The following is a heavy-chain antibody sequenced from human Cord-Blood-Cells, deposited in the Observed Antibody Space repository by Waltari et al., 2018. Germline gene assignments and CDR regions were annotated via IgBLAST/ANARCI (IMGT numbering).Heavy chain of an antibody. CDR2: IYSGGST. Sequence: WVRQAPGKGLEWVSVIYSGGSTYYADSVKGRFTISRDNSKNTLYLQMNSLRSEDTAVYYCARGYGSGLGTLLDYWGQGTLVTVSS. J-gene: IGHJ4*02. CDR3: ARGYGSGLGTLLDY. V-gene: IGHV3-53*05. D-gene: IGHD7-27*01.